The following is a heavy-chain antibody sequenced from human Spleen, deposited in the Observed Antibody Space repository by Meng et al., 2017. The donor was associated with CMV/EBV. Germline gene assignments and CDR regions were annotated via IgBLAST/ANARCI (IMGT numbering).Heavy chain of an antibody. CDR2: IIPMLDIP. CDR1: GGTFSSYG. CDR3: SRDTSETPMET. D-gene: IGHD1-14*01. J-gene: IGHJ5*02. V-gene: IGHV1-69*10. Sequence: CKASGGTFSSYGLSWVRQAPGQGLEWMGGIIPMLDIPNYAQKFQGRVTITADKSTSTAYMELSSLRSEDTAVYYCSRDTSETPMETWGQGTLVTVSS.